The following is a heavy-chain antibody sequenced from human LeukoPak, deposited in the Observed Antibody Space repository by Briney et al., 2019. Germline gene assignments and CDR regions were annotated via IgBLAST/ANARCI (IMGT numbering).Heavy chain of an antibody. CDR1: GGSISSSSYY. V-gene: IGHV4-39*07. CDR3: ARDRQYYYDSSSSGDFDY. CDR2: IYYSGST. D-gene: IGHD3-22*01. J-gene: IGHJ4*02. Sequence: PSETLSLTCTVSGGSISSSSYYWGWIRQPPGKGLEWIGSIYYSGSTYYNPSLKSRVTISVDTSKNQFSLKLSSVTAADTAVYYCARDRQYYYDSSSSGDFDYWGQGTLVTVSS.